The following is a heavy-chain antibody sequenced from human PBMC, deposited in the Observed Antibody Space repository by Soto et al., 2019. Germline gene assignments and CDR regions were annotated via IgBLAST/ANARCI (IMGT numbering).Heavy chain of an antibody. V-gene: IGHV3-30-3*01. CDR3: ARDREGSSWYAQPLDY. J-gene: IGHJ4*02. D-gene: IGHD6-13*01. CDR1: GFTFSSYA. CDR2: ISYDGSNK. Sequence: QVQLVESGGGVVQPGRSLRLSCAASGFTFSSYAMHWVRQAPGKGLEWVAVISYDGSNKYYADSVKGRFTISRDNSKNTLYLQMNSLRAEDTAVYYCARDREGSSWYAQPLDYWGQGTLVTVSS.